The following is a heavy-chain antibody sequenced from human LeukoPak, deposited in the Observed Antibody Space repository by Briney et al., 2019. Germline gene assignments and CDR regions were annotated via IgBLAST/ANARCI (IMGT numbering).Heavy chain of an antibody. CDR1: GYTFTGYY. D-gene: IGHD3-22*01. CDR3: AREVDYYDTSDYFPLGY. CDR2: INPDSGGT. V-gene: IGHV1-2*02. Sequence: ASVKVSCKASGYTFTGYYIHWVRQAPGQGLEWMGWINPDSGGTNSAQMFQDRVTMTRDTSISTAYMELSRLRSDDTAVYYCAREVDYYDTSDYFPLGYWGQGTLVTVSS. J-gene: IGHJ4*02.